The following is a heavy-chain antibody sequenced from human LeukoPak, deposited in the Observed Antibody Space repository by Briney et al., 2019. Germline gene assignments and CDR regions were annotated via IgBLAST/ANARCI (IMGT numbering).Heavy chain of an antibody. Sequence: PGGSLRLSCAASGFTFSSYAMSWVRQAPGKGLEWVSVISSSGGSTYYADSVKGRFTISRDNSKNTLYLQMNSLRAEDTAVYYCAKEGTEAGTPNYGMDVWGQGTTVTVSS. V-gene: IGHV3-23*01. D-gene: IGHD6-13*01. CDR3: AKEGTEAGTPNYGMDV. J-gene: IGHJ6*02. CDR2: ISSSGGST. CDR1: GFTFSSYA.